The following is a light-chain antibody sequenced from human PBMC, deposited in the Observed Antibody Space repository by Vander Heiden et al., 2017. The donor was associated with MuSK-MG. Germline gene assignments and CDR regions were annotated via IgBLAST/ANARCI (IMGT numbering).Light chain of an antibody. Sequence: DIQMTQSPSSLSASVGDRVTITCRASQGISSYLNWYQQKLGKAPKLLIHAASTLRSGVPSRFSGSGYGTDFTLSISSLQPEDFATYYCQQSYSSPPWTFGQGTKVEIK. V-gene: IGKV1-39*01. CDR1: QGISSY. CDR2: AAS. J-gene: IGKJ1*01. CDR3: QQSYSSPPWT.